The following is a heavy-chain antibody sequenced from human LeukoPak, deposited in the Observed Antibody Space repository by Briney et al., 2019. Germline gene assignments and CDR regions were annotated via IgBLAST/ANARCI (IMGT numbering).Heavy chain of an antibody. CDR3: ARGGYYGSGNDFRFDP. J-gene: IGHJ5*02. CDR1: GGSVSSYY. Sequence: SETLSLTCTVSGGSVSSYYWSWIRQSPGKGLECIGYIHYTGSTNYNPSLKSRVTISVETSKNQFSLKLKSVTAADTAVYYCARGGYYGSGNDFRFDPWGQGTLVTVSS. CDR2: IHYTGST. V-gene: IGHV4-59*02. D-gene: IGHD3-10*01.